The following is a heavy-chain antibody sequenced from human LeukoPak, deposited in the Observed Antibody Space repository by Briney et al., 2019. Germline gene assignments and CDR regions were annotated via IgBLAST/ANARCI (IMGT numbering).Heavy chain of an antibody. J-gene: IGHJ3*02. V-gene: IGHV3-23*01. CDR1: GFTFTSYG. CDR2: ISGSGGST. D-gene: IGHD6-13*01. Sequence: GGSLRLSCAASGFTFTSYGMSWVRQAPGKGLEWVSAISGSGGSTYYADSVKGRFTISRDNSKNTLYLQVNSLRAEDTAVYYCAKVPSSWSDAFDIWGQGTMVTVSS. CDR3: AKVPSSWSDAFDI.